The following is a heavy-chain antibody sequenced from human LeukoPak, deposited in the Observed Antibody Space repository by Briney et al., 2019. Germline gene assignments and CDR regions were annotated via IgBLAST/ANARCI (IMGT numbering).Heavy chain of an antibody. CDR2: ISSSSSYI. J-gene: IGHJ5*02. CDR1: GSTFSSYS. CDR3: ARDRLLWFGELWNWFDP. Sequence: GGSLRLSCAASGSTFSSYSMNWVRQAPGKGLEWVSSISSSSSYIYYADSVKGRFTISRDNAKNSLYLQMNSLRAEDTAVYYCARDRLLWFGELWNWFDPWGQGTLVTVSS. D-gene: IGHD3-10*01. V-gene: IGHV3-21*01.